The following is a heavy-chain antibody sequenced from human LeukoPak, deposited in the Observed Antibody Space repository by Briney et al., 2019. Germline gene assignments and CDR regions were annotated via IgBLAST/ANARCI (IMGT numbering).Heavy chain of an antibody. CDR1: GGSISSSSYY. CDR3: ARYGVTGIAAAGGLDY. D-gene: IGHD6-13*01. J-gene: IGHJ4*02. CDR2: IYYSGST. V-gene: IGHV4-39*01. Sequence: SETLSLTCTVSGGSISSSSYYWGWIRQPPGKGLEWIGSIYYSGSTYYNPPLKSRVTISVDTSKNQFSLKLSSVTAADTAVYYCARYGVTGIAAAGGLDYWGQGTLVTVSS.